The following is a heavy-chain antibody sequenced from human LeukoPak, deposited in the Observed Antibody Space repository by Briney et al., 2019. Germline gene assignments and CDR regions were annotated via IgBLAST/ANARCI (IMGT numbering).Heavy chain of an antibody. CDR2: IIPIFGTA. V-gene: IGHV1-69*13. Sequence: SVKVSCKASGGTFSSYAISWVRQAPGQGLEWMGGIIPIFGTANYAQKFQGRVTITADESTSTAYMELSSLRSEDTAVYYCARDFSPGDAFDIWGQGTMVTVSS. J-gene: IGHJ3*02. CDR3: ARDFSPGDAFDI. D-gene: IGHD3-3*02. CDR1: GGTFSSYA.